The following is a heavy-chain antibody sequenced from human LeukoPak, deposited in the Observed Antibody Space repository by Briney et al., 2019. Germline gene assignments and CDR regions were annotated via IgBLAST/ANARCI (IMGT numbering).Heavy chain of an antibody. V-gene: IGHV3-48*03. CDR1: GFIFSNYE. CDR2: MDGSGTTT. D-gene: IGHD2-2*01. Sequence: PGGSLRLSCAASGFIFSNYEMNWVRQAPGKGLEWVSYMDGSGTTTYYADSVKGRFIISRDNAKNSLFLQMSSLRAEDTAVYYCARDYSTTWSYGVDVWGQGTTVTVSS. J-gene: IGHJ6*02. CDR3: ARDYSTTWSYGVDV.